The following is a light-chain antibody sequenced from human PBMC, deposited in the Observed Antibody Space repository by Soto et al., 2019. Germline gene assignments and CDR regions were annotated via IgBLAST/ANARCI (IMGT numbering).Light chain of an antibody. CDR1: QSVSSS. J-gene: IGKJ4*01. CDR3: HHRSNWPSVT. V-gene: IGKV3-11*01. CDR2: DAS. Sequence: EIVLTQSPATLSLSPGHRATLSCRASQSVSSSLAWYRHQPGQAPRLLIYDASNRATGIPARFSGSGSGTHFALTISSLEPEEFGVYYCHHRSNWPSVTFGGWTRVEIK.